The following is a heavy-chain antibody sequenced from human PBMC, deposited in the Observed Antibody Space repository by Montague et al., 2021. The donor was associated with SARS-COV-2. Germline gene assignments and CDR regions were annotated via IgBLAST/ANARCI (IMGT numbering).Heavy chain of an antibody. V-gene: IGHV4-59*01. CDR3: ARVGFGYCSGGSCYRAFDY. CDR1: GGSISSYY. CDR2: IYYSGST. J-gene: IGHJ4*02. D-gene: IGHD2-15*01. Sequence: SETLSLTSTVSGGSISSYYWSWIRQPPGKGLEWIGYIYYSGSTNYNPSLKSRVTISVDTSKNQFSPKLSSVTAADTAVYYCARVGFGYCSGGSCYRAFDYWGQGTLVTVSS.